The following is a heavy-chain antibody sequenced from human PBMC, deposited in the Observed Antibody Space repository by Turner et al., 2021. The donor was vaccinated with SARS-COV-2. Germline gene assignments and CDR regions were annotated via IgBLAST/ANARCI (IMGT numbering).Heavy chain of an antibody. CDR3: ATDYAIVEATLLDY. V-gene: IGHV1-24*01. CDR1: GYTLIELS. J-gene: IGHJ4*02. CDR2: FDPEDCET. Sequence: QVQLVQSGAEVKKPGASVKVSCKVSGYTLIELSMHWVRQAPGKGLEWMGGFDPEDCETIYAQKFQGRVTMTEDTSTDTAYMELSSLRSEDTAVYYCATDYAIVEATLLDYWGQGTLVTVSS. D-gene: IGHD1-26*01.